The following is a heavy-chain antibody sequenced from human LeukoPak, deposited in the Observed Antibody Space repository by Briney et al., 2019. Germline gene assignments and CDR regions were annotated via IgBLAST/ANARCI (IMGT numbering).Heavy chain of an antibody. CDR3: ARERSFGYSSGWYVGGIDY. J-gene: IGHJ4*02. CDR1: GFVFSNSG. CDR2: IWYDGSNK. V-gene: IGHV3-33*01. D-gene: IGHD6-19*01. Sequence: GGSLRLSCDASGFVFSNSGMHWVRQAPGKGLEWVGIIWYDGSNKYYGDSVKGRFTISRDNSENTLYLQMNGLRVEDTAVYYCARERSFGYSSGWYVGGIDYWGQGTLVTVSS.